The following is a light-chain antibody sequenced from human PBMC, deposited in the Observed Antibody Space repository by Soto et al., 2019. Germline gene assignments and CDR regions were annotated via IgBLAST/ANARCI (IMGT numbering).Light chain of an antibody. CDR2: GAS. CDR1: QSVYSN. CDR3: QQYNKWPLT. V-gene: IGKV3-15*01. Sequence: EIVMTQSPATLSVSPGERATLSCRASQSVYSNLAGYQQKPGQAPRLLIYGASTRATTIPARFSGSGSGTEFTLTISSLQSEDFAVYYCQQYNKWPLTFGQGTKVEIK. J-gene: IGKJ1*01.